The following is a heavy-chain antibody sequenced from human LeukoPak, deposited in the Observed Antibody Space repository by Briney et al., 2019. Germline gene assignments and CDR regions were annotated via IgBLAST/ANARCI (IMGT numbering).Heavy chain of an antibody. V-gene: IGHV3-7*01. CDR1: GFTFSSYW. CDR2: IKEDGSEK. CDR3: VRDQFSGYYDY. Sequence: PGGSLRLSCAASGFTFSSYWMTWVRQAPTKGLEWVANIKEDGSEKYYVDSVKGRFTISRDNAKNSLYLQINSLRAEDTAVYYCVRDQFSGYYDYWGQGTLVTVSS. J-gene: IGHJ4*02. D-gene: IGHD3-22*01.